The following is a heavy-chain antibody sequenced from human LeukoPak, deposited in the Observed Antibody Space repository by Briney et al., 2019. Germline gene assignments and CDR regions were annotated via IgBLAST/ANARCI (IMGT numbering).Heavy chain of an antibody. D-gene: IGHD6-19*01. V-gene: IGHV4-4*09. CDR3: ARLLGDSSGWLGYYYYYMDV. Sequence: SETLSLTCTVSGGSISGYYWSWIRQPPGKGLEWIGYIYTSGSTNYNPSLKSRVTISVDTSKNQFSLKLSSVTAADTAVYYCARLLGDSSGWLGYYYYYMDVWGKGTTVTVSS. J-gene: IGHJ6*03. CDR2: IYTSGST. CDR1: GGSISGYY.